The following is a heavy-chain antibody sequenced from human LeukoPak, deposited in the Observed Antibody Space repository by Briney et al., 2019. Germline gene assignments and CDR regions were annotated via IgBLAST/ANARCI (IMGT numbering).Heavy chain of an antibody. D-gene: IGHD1-1*01. CDR2: ISHDGFKK. CDR3: ARGLEWYTQFGDY. V-gene: IGHV3-30-3*01. Sequence: GGSLRLSCAASGFSLGSYAMHWVRQAPGKGLEWLAVISHDGFKKFYADSVRVRFTISRDDFENTLHLQMDSLRADDTAVYYCARGLEWYTQFGDYWGQGTLVTVSS. J-gene: IGHJ4*02. CDR1: GFSLGSYA.